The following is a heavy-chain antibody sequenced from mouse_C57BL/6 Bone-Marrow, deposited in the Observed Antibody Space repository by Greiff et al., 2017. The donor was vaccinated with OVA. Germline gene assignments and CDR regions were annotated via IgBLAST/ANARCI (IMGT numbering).Heavy chain of an antibody. CDR3: ARLSGRGVFFDY. V-gene: IGHV5-17*01. CDR1: GFTFSDYG. J-gene: IGHJ2*01. CDR2: ISSGSSPI. D-gene: IGHD4-1*01. Sequence: EVMLVESGGGLVKPGGSLKLSCAASGFTFSDYGMHWVRQAPDKGLEWVAYISSGSSPIYYADTVKGRFTISRDNAKNTLFLQMTSLRSEDTAMYYCARLSGRGVFFDYWGQGTTLTVSS.